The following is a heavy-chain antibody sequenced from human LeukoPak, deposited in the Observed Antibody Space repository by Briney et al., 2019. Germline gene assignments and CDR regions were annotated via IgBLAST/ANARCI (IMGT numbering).Heavy chain of an antibody. J-gene: IGHJ4*02. CDR2: INHSGST. V-gene: IGHV4-34*01. Sequence: SETLSLTCAVHGGSFSGDYWSWIRQPPGKGLEWIGEINHSGSTNYNPSLGSRVTISIDTSKNQFSLKLSSVTAADTAVYYCARGPYSYGPSWFDYWGQGTLITVSS. CDR3: ARGPYSYGPSWFDY. CDR1: GGSFSGDY. D-gene: IGHD5-18*01.